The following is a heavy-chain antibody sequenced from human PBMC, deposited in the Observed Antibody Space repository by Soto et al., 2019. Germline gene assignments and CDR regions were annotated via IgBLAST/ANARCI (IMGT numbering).Heavy chain of an antibody. CDR1: GFTFDDYA. Sequence: PGGSLRLSCAASGFTFDDYAMHWVRQAPGKGLEWVSGISWNSGSIGYADSVKGRFTISRDNAKNSLYLQMNSLRAEDTALYYCAKVKGYPEHFDYWGQGTLVTVSS. J-gene: IGHJ4*02. D-gene: IGHD5-12*01. CDR2: ISWNSGSI. CDR3: AKVKGYPEHFDY. V-gene: IGHV3-9*01.